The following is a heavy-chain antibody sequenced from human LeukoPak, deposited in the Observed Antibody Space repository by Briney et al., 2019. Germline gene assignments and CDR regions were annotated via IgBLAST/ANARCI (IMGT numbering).Heavy chain of an antibody. CDR1: GFSYSSYE. CDR3: ARLPQPSDILTAYANSFDY. D-gene: IGHD3-9*01. J-gene: IGHJ4*02. V-gene: IGHV4-39*01. Sequence: GSLRLSCAASGFSYSSYEMNWVRQAPGKGLDWVGNTYYSGSTYYNPSLNSRVAISVDTSKNQFSLKLSSVTAADTAVYYCARLPQPSDILTAYANSFDYWGQGSLVTVSS. CDR2: TYYSGST.